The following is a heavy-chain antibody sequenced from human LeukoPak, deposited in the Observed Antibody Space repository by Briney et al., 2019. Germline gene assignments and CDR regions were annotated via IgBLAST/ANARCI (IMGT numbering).Heavy chain of an antibody. V-gene: IGHV1-2*06. D-gene: IGHD6-6*01. CDR2: INPNSGCT. CDR3: ARAGFEQLVPFPDY. Sequence: ASVKVSCKASGYTFTGYYMHWVRQAPGQGLEWMGRINPNSGCTNYAQKFQGRVTMTRDTSISTAYMELSRLRSDDTAVYYCARAGFEQLVPFPDYWGQGTLVTVSS. J-gene: IGHJ4*02. CDR1: GYTFTGYY.